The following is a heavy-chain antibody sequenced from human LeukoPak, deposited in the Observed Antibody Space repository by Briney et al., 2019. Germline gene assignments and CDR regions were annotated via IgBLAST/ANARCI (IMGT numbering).Heavy chain of an antibody. CDR1: GGSISSGNYY. V-gene: IGHV4-61*02. Sequence: SQTLSLTCTVSGGSISSGNYYWSWIRQPAGKGLEYIGRIYNSGITNYNPSLKSRVTISVDTSKNQFSLKLNSVAAADTAVYYCARGEGAFGESHRFDPWGQGTLVTVSS. CDR2: IYNSGIT. D-gene: IGHD3-10*01. CDR3: ARGEGAFGESHRFDP. J-gene: IGHJ5*02.